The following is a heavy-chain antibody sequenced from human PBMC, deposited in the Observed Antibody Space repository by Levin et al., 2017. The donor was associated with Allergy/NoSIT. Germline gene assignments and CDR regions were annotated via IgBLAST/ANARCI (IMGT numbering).Heavy chain of an antibody. CDR2: ISAYKGNT. J-gene: IGHJ6*02. D-gene: IGHD3-10*01. Sequence: ASVKVSCKASGYTFTSYGISWVRQAPGQGLEWMGWISAYKGNTNYAQKLQDRVTMTTDTSTSTAYMELRSLRSDDTAVYYCARGNYYGSGSYYRTLVTARSYCSGMDVWGQGTTVTVSS. V-gene: IGHV1-18*01. CDR1: GYTFTSYG. CDR3: ARGNYYGSGSYYRTLVTARSYCSGMDV.